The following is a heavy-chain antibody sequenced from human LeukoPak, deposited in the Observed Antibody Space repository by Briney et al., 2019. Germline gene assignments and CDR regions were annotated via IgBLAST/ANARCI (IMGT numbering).Heavy chain of an antibody. J-gene: IGHJ6*02. Sequence: QPGGSLRLSCVASGFIVSSYYMTWVRQAPGKSLEWVSVIYSGGSPYYADSVKGRVAISRDNSKNTVFLQMSSVRAEDTAVYYCARSYSNHLFGMDVWGQGTTVTVTS. CDR3: ARSYSNHLFGMDV. CDR1: GFIVSSYY. V-gene: IGHV3-66*01. CDR2: IYSGGSP. D-gene: IGHD4-11*01.